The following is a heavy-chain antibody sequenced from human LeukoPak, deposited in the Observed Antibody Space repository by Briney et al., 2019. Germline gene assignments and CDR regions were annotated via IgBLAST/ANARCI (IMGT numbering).Heavy chain of an antibody. Sequence: PGGSLRLSCAASGFTFSSYGMHWVRQAPGKGLEWVAFIRYDGSNKYYADSVKGRFTISRDNSKNTLYLQMNSLKTEDTAVYYCTRNKPGLPTVAYWGQGTLVTVSS. CDR2: IRYDGSNK. V-gene: IGHV3-30*02. CDR3: TRNKPGLPTVAY. D-gene: IGHD6-19*01. J-gene: IGHJ4*02. CDR1: GFTFSSYG.